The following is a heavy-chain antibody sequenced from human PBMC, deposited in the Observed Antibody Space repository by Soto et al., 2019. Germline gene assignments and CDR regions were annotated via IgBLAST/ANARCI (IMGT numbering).Heavy chain of an antibody. V-gene: IGHV4-31*03. CDR2: ISHRGTA. D-gene: IGHD6-13*01. J-gene: IGHJ5*02. Sequence: SETLSLTCTVSGGSISSGAYYWSWIRQHPGKGLEWIGYISHRGTAYYTPSLQSRVSLSVDPSKSQFSLNVTSLTAADTAVYYCARVSATGTRWFDPWGPGTLVTVSS. CDR1: GGSISSGAYY. CDR3: ARVSATGTRWFDP.